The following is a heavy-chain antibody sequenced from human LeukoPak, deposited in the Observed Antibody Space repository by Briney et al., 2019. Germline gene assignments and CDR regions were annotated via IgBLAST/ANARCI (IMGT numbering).Heavy chain of an antibody. CDR3: ATYRQVLLPFES. V-gene: IGHV3-23*01. CDR1: GFTFSTFA. Sequence: QSGRSLRLSCAASGFTFSTFAMIWVRQPPGKGLEWVSSIFPSGGEIHYADSVRGRFTISRDNSKSTLSLQMNSLRAEDTAIYYCATYRQVLLPFESWGQGTLVTVSS. D-gene: IGHD2-8*02. CDR2: IFPSGGEI. J-gene: IGHJ4*02.